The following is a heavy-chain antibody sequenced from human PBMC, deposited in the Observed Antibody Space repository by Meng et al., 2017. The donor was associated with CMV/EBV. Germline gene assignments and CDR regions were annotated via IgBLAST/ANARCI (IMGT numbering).Heavy chain of an antibody. CDR2: IYHSGRT. V-gene: IGHV4-30-2*01. Sequence: VSGGSISSGGYSWSWIRQPPGKGLEWIGYIYHSGRTYYNPSLKSRVTISVDRSKNQFSLKLSSATAADTAVYYCARYSSSWSPYFDYWGQGTLVTVSS. CDR3: ARYSSSWSPYFDY. CDR1: GGSISSGGYS. D-gene: IGHD6-13*01. J-gene: IGHJ4*02.